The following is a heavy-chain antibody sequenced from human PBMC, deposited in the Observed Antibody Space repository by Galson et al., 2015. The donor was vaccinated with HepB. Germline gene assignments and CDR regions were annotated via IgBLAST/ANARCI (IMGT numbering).Heavy chain of an antibody. D-gene: IGHD3-10*01. Sequence: SVKVSCKASGGTFSSYAITWVRQAPGQGLEWMGRIIPMLAVTNYAQKFQGRVSITADKSSSTAYMELSSLTSEDTAVYYCADGEISDFDHWGQGTLVTVSS. CDR1: GGTFSSYA. J-gene: IGHJ4*02. CDR3: ADGEISDFDH. CDR2: IIPMLAVT. V-gene: IGHV1-69*04.